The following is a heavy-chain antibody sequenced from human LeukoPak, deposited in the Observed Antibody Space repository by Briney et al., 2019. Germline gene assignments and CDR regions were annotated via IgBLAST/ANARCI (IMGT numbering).Heavy chain of an antibody. Sequence: SQTLSLTCTVSGDSISSGDYYWSWIRQPPGKGLEWIGYIYYSGSTYYNPSLKSRVTISVDTSKNQFSLKLSSVTAADTAVYYCARENGYDVLDYWGQGTLVTVSS. CDR2: IYYSGST. J-gene: IGHJ4*02. D-gene: IGHD5-18*01. V-gene: IGHV4-30-4*01. CDR3: ARENGYDVLDY. CDR1: GDSISSGDYY.